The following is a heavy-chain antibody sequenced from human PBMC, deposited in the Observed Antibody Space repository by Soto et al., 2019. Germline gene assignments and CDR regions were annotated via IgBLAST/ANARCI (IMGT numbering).Heavy chain of an antibody. D-gene: IGHD3-3*01. CDR2: IYYSGST. CDR1: GGSISSSSYY. V-gene: IGHV4-39*01. Sequence: PSETLSLTCTVSGGSISSSSYYWGWIRQPPGKGLEWIGSIYYSGSTYYNPSLKSRVTISVDTSKNQFSLKLSSVTAADTAVYYCARKENDFWSGRTYYYYGMDVWGQGTTVT. CDR3: ARKENDFWSGRTYYYYGMDV. J-gene: IGHJ6*02.